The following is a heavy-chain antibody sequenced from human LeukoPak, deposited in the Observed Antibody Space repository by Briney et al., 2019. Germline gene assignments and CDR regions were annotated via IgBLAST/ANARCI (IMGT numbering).Heavy chain of an antibody. CDR2: ISSSGSTI. D-gene: IGHD1-26*01. V-gene: IGHV3-48*03. CDR3: ARAGSGRSPDWFDP. J-gene: IGHJ5*02. Sequence: PGGSLRLSCAASGFTFSSYEMNWVRQAPGKGLEWVSYISSSGSTIYYADSVKGRFTISRDNAKNSLYLQVNSLRAEDTAVYYCARAGSGRSPDWFDPWGQGTLVTVSS. CDR1: GFTFSSYE.